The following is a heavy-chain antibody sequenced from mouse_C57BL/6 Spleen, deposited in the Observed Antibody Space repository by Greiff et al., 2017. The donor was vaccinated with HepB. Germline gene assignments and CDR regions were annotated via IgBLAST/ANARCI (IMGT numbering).Heavy chain of an antibody. D-gene: IGHD1-1*01. CDR3: TVTTVATGAYAMDY. CDR2: IDPEDGDT. V-gene: IGHV14-1*01. J-gene: IGHJ4*01. CDR1: GFNIKDYY. Sequence: VQLQQSGAELVRPGASVKLSCTASGFNIKDYYMHWVKQRPEQGLEWIGRIDPEDGDTEYAPKFQGKATMTADTSSNTAYLQLSSLTSEDTAVYYCTVTTVATGAYAMDYWGQGTSVTVSS.